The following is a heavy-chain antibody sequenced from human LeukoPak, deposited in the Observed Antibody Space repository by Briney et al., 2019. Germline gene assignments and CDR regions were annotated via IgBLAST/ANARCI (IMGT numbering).Heavy chain of an antibody. Sequence: GGSLRLSCAASGFTFSSYEMNWVRQAPGKGLEWVSYISGSGTTIYYADSVKGRFTISRDNAKNSLYLQMNSLRAEDTAVYYCARASRLSGYDFDYWGQGTLVTVSS. D-gene: IGHD5-12*01. CDR2: ISGSGTTI. J-gene: IGHJ4*02. CDR3: ARASRLSGYDFDY. CDR1: GFTFSSYE. V-gene: IGHV3-48*03.